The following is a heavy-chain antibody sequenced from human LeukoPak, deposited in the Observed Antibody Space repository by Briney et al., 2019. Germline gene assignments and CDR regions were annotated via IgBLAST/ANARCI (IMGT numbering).Heavy chain of an antibody. J-gene: IGHJ6*03. D-gene: IGHD3-10*01. CDR2: IIPIFGTA. CDR3: AKTERKMSITMVRDYYYYMDV. CDR1: GGTFSSYA. Sequence: GASVTVSCKASGGTFSSYAISWVRQAPGQGLEWMGGIIPIFGTANYAQKFQGRVTITTDESTSTAYMELSSLRSEDTAVYYCAKTERKMSITMVRDYYYYMDVWGKGTTVTVSS. V-gene: IGHV1-69*05.